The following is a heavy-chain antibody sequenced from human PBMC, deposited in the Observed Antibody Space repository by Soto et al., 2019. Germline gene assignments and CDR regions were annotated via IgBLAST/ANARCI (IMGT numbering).Heavy chain of an antibody. V-gene: IGHV3-9*01. CDR3: VRGRGPMMRGYFFS. J-gene: IGHJ5*02. CDR2: ISWNSGDK. CDR1: GFSFADHA. Sequence: VRMVESGGGLVKPGMSLRLYCAASGFSFADHAMHWVRQGPATGLEWVSGISWNSGDKDYGESVKGRFVISRDNGKKSLDLQMNSLIPEDTAVYYCVRGRGPMMRGYFFSWGRGNLVTVST. D-gene: IGHD1-26*01.